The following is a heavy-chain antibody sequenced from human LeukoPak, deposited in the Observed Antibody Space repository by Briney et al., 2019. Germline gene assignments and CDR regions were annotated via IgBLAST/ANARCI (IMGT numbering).Heavy chain of an antibody. Sequence: GGSLRLSCAASGFTFSSYAMTWVRQAPGKWPEWVSGISGSGDRTYYTDSVKGRFTISRDNSTNTLYLQMDSLRAEDTAVYYCAKDGLLIARSGGGWFDPWGQGTLVTVSS. V-gene: IGHV3-23*01. D-gene: IGHD3-16*01. CDR2: ISGSGDRT. CDR3: AKDGLLIARSGGGWFDP. J-gene: IGHJ5*02. CDR1: GFTFSSYA.